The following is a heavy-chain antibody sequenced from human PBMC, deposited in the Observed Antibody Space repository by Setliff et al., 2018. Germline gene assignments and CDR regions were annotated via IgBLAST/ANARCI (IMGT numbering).Heavy chain of an antibody. CDR1: GFTFSGYS. Sequence: GGSLRLSCAASGFTFSGYSMNWVRQAPGKGLEWVSYISSSSSTIYYADSVKGRFTISRDNAKNSLYLQMNSLRAEDTAVYYCAREISTYSGSYYFVFPGAFDIWGQGTMVTVSS. J-gene: IGHJ3*02. V-gene: IGHV3-48*01. CDR2: ISSSSSTI. CDR3: AREISTYSGSYYFVFPGAFDI. D-gene: IGHD1-26*01.